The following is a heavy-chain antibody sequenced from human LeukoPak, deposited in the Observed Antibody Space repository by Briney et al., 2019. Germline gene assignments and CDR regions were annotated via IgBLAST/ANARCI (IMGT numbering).Heavy chain of an antibody. Sequence: PGGSLRLSCAASGFTFSSYSMNWVRQAPGKGLEWVSYISSSSSTIYYADSVKGRFTISRDNAKNSLYLQMNSLRAEDTAVYYCARVKDYDFWSGYYSINFDYWGQGTLVTVSS. CDR2: ISSSSSTI. D-gene: IGHD3-3*01. V-gene: IGHV3-48*01. J-gene: IGHJ4*02. CDR3: ARVKDYDFWSGYYSINFDY. CDR1: GFTFSSYS.